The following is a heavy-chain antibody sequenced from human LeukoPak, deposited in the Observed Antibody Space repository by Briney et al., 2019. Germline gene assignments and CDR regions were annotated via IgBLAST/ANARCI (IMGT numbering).Heavy chain of an antibody. CDR1: GFTFSNYW. Sequence: GGSLRLSCAASGFTFSNYWMHWVRQAPGKGLVWVSRINTDGSTTAYADSVKGRFTISRDNAKKTLYLQMNSLRAEDTALYYWARDPGYYYMVAWGTGTTVTVSS. J-gene: IGHJ6*03. CDR3: ARDPGYYYMVA. CDR2: INTDGSTT. V-gene: IGHV3-74*01. D-gene: IGHD2-15*01.